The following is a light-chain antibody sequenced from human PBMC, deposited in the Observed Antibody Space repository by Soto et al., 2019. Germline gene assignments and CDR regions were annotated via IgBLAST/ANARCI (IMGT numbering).Light chain of an antibody. Sequence: QYALTQPRSVSGSPGQSVTISCTGTSSDVGGYNYVSWYQQHPGKAPKLMIYDVSKRPSGVPDRFSGSKSGNTASLTISGLQAEDEADYYCCSYAGSYVVFGGGTKVTVL. J-gene: IGLJ2*01. V-gene: IGLV2-11*01. CDR2: DVS. CDR3: CSYAGSYVV. CDR1: SSDVGGYNY.